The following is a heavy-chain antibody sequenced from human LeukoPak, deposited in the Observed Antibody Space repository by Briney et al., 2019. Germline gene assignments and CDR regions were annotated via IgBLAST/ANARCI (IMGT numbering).Heavy chain of an antibody. CDR2: IDHSGST. CDR1: GYSISSGYY. V-gene: IGHV4-38-2*02. Sequence: PSETLSLTCTVSGYSISSGYYWGWIRQPPGKGLEWTGSIDHSGSTYYNPSLKSRITISLDTSKNQFSLKLSSVTAADTAVYYCARGGIAVALYNWFDPWGQGTLVTVSS. CDR3: ARGGIAVALYNWFDP. J-gene: IGHJ5*02. D-gene: IGHD6-19*01.